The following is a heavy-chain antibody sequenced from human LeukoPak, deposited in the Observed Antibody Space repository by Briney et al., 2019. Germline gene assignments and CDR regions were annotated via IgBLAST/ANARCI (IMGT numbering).Heavy chain of an antibody. Sequence: PSETLSLTCAVYGGSFSGYYWSWIRQPPGKGLEWIGEINHSGSTNYNPSLKSRVTISVDTSKNQFSLKLSSVTAADTAVYYCARAFPGFDPWGQGTLVTVSS. CDR2: INHSGST. CDR3: ARAFPGFDP. J-gene: IGHJ5*02. V-gene: IGHV4-34*01. CDR1: GGSFSGYY.